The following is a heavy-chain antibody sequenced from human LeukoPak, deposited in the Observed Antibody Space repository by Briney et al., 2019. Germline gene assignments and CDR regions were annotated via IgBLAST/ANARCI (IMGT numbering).Heavy chain of an antibody. Sequence: PSETLSLTCAVYGGSFSGYYWSWIRQPPGKGLEWIGEINHSGGTNYNPSLKSRVTISVDTSKSQFSLKLSSVTAADTAVYYCARITSGYDFDYWGQGTPVTVSS. CDR3: ARITSGYDFDY. D-gene: IGHD5-12*01. CDR1: GGSFSGYY. CDR2: INHSGGT. J-gene: IGHJ4*02. V-gene: IGHV4-34*01.